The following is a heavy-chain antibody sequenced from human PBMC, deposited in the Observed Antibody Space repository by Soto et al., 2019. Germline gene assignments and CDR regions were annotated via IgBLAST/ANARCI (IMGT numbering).Heavy chain of an antibody. D-gene: IGHD1-1*01. CDR1: GYAFTTYG. V-gene: IGHV1-18*01. CDR3: ARGRYGDY. Sequence: QVHLVQSGAEVKKPGASVKVSCKGSGYAFTTYGLTWVRQAPGQGLEWMGWISAHNGNTNYAQKLQGRVTVTRDTSTSTAYMDLRSLRSDDTDVYYCARGRYGDYWGQGALVTVSS. CDR2: ISAHNGNT. J-gene: IGHJ4*02.